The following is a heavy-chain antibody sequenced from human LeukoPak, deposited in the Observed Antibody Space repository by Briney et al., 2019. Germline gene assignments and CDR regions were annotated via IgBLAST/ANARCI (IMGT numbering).Heavy chain of an antibody. CDR3: ARDPSSSSDSDY. CDR1: GGSISSYY. V-gene: IGHV4-4*07. D-gene: IGHD6-6*01. CDR2: IYTSGNT. Sequence: SETLSLTCTVSGGSISSYYWSWIRQPAGKGLEWIGRIYTSGNTNYNPSLKSRVTMSVDTSKNQFSLKLSFVTAADTAVYYCARDPSSSSDSDYWGQGTLVTVSS. J-gene: IGHJ4*02.